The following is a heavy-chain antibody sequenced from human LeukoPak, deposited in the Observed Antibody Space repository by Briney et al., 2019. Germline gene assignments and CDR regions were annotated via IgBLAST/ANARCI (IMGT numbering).Heavy chain of an antibody. CDR2: VSGSGGST. V-gene: IGHV3-23*01. J-gene: IGHJ3*02. Sequence: GGSLRLSCAVSGFTFSSFDFSWVRQAPGKGLEWVSDVSGSGGSTYYADSMKGRFTISRDNSKNTLYLQMNSLRAEDTAVYYCAKGGSGWPHDAFNIWGQGTMVTVSS. D-gene: IGHD6-19*01. CDR3: AKGGSGWPHDAFNI. CDR1: GFTFSSFD.